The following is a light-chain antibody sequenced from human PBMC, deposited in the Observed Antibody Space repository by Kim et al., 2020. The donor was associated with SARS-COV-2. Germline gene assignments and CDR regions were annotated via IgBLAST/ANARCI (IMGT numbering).Light chain of an antibody. J-gene: IGLJ2*01. CDR1: SGHSSYA. V-gene: IGLV4-69*02. Sequence: SVKLTCALSSGHSSYAIAWHQQQPEKGPRYLMKVNSDGSDSKGDGISDRFSGSSSGAERYLTISSLQSEDEADYYCQTWGTGIHVVFGGGTQLTVL. CDR3: QTWGTGIHVV. CDR2: VNSDGSD.